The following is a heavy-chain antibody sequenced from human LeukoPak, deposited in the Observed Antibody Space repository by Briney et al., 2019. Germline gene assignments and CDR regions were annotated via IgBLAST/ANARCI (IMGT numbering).Heavy chain of an antibody. V-gene: IGHV3-23*01. D-gene: IGHD3-22*01. CDR3: AKGPNYYDSSTYIDY. CDR2: ISASGGST. J-gene: IGHJ4*02. CDR1: GFTFSTYA. Sequence: GGSLRLSCVASGFTFSTYALTRVRQAPGKGLEWFSGISASGGSTDYADSVKGRFTISRDNSRNTLYLQMNSLRAEDTAIYYCAKGPNYYDSSTYIDYWGQGTLVTVSS.